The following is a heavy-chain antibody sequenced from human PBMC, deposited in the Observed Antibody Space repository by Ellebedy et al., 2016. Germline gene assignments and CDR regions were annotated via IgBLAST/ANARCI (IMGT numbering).Heavy chain of an antibody. CDR1: GESITAGHFY. J-gene: IGHJ4*02. V-gene: IGHV4-61*02. CDR3: ATLTIPGGSDS. D-gene: IGHD5-24*01. CDR2: MSTSGNS. Sequence: LRLSXTVSGESITAGHFYWSWIRQPAGKGLEWIGRMSTSGNSIYNPSLKSRVTMSVDTSKNHFSLELRSVTAADTAVYYCATLTIPGGSDSWGQGTLVTVSS.